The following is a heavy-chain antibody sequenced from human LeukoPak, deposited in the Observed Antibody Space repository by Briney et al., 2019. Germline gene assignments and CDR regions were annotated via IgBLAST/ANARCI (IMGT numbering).Heavy chain of an antibody. CDR2: INSDGRST. Sequence: GSLRLSCAASGFTFSSYWMHWVRQAPGKGLGWVSRINSDGRSTSHAGSVKGRFAISRDKAKNTLYLQMNSLRAEDTAVYYCAKSFGPVIAAAGTGADWGQGTLATVSS. V-gene: IGHV3-74*01. D-gene: IGHD6-13*01. J-gene: IGHJ4*02. CDR1: GFTFSSYW. CDR3: AKSFGPVIAAAGTGAD.